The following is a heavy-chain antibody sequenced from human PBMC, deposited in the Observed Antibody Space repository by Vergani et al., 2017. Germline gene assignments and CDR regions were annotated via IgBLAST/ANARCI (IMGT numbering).Heavy chain of an antibody. Sequence: VQLLESGGDLVQPGGSLRLSCAASGFTFNHSAMNWVRQAPGKGLEWVSGISGSGGSTYYAGSVKGRVTISRDSSKNTLYLQMNSLSAGDTAVYYCAKANPRNSGYDYLYYYHAMDVWGQGTTVTVSS. CDR2: ISGSGGST. CDR3: AKANPRNSGYDYLYYYHAMDV. D-gene: IGHD5-12*01. V-gene: IGHV3-23*01. J-gene: IGHJ6*02. CDR1: GFTFNHSA.